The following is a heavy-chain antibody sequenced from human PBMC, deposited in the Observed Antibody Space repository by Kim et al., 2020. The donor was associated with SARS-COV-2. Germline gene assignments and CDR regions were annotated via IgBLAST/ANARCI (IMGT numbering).Heavy chain of an antibody. CDR2: INPNSGGT. J-gene: IGHJ4*02. V-gene: IGHV1-2*06. D-gene: IGHD1-26*01. Sequence: ASVKVSCKASGYTFAGYYLHWVRQAPGQGLEWLGRINPNSGGTNYAQKLQGRVTVTRDTSISTVYMELSTLRSDDTAIYYCAREIWWSGSYYYFFEYWGQATLVTVSS. CDR3: AREIWWSGSYYYFFEY. CDR1: GYTFAGYY.